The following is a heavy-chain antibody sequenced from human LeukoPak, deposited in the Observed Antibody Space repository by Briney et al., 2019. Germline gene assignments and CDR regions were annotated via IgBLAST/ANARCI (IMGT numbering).Heavy chain of an antibody. J-gene: IGHJ6*03. CDR3: AGGEYYYYYYMDV. Sequence: PSETLSLTCTVSGASVSDYSWTWIRQPPGKGLEWIGNISYSGITTYNPSLKSRVTISVDTSKNQFSLKLSSVTAADTAVYYCAGGEYYYYYYMDVWGKGTTVTISS. V-gene: IGHV4-59*02. CDR1: GASVSDYS. D-gene: IGHD2/OR15-2a*01. CDR2: ISYSGIT.